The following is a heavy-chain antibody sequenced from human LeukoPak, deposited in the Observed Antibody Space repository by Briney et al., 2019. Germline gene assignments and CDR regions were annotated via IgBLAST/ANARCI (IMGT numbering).Heavy chain of an antibody. CDR2: ISSSSAYI. Sequence: TGGSLRLSCAASGFTFTNYWMHWVRQAPGKGLVWVSSISSSSAYIFYSDSVKGRFTISRDNAQSSLYLQMNSLRAEDTAVYYCARQAVARPFDLWGQGTMVAVSS. CDR3: ARQAVARPFDL. V-gene: IGHV3-21*06. J-gene: IGHJ3*01. CDR1: GFTFTNYW.